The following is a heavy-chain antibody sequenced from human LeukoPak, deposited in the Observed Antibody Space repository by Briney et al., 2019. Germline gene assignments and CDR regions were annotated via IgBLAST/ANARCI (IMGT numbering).Heavy chain of an antibody. D-gene: IGHD6-19*01. J-gene: IGHJ4*02. Sequence: SQTLSLTCVVSGDSVSSKNGAWNWIRQSPSRGLEWLGRTYYRSKWYNDYAESMEGRMTISQDTSKNQYSLHLTSVTPDDTAVYYCARDFGTTGWHTFDYWGQGTLVTVSS. V-gene: IGHV6-1*01. CDR3: ARDFGTTGWHTFDY. CDR1: GDSVSSKNGA. CDR2: TYYRSKWYN.